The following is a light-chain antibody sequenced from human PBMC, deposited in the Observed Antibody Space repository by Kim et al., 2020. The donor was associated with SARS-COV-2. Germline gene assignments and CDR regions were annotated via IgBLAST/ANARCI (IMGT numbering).Light chain of an antibody. CDR2: TDR. V-gene: IGLV3-9*01. CDR3: QVWDSSIEV. Sequence: VARGQTARITCGGDKIGSKNVHWYQQKAGQAPVLVIYTDRKRPSGIPDRFSGSNSESTATLTISGAQAGDEAAYYCQVWDSSIEVFGGGTQLTVL. J-gene: IGLJ3*02. CDR1: KIGSKN.